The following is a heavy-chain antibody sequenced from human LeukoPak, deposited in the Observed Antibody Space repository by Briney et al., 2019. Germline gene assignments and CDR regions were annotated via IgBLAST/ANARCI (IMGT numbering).Heavy chain of an antibody. Sequence: GGSLRLSCAASGFTFNNYEMNWVRQAPGKGLEWISYINNGGSVTYYADSVKGRFTVSRDNAKNALYLQMNSLRAEDTAVYFCARDLDYYVGSGYSSSALDYWGQGTLLTVSS. V-gene: IGHV3-48*03. CDR2: INNGGSVT. CDR1: GFTFNNYE. J-gene: IGHJ4*02. D-gene: IGHD3-22*01. CDR3: ARDLDYYVGSGYSSSALDY.